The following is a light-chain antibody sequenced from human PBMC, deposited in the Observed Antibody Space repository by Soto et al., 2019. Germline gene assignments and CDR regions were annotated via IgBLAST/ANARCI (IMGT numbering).Light chain of an antibody. Sequence: QSALTQHASVSGSPGQSITISCTGTSSDGGGYNYVSWYQQHPGKAPKLMIYDVSNRPSGVSNRFSGSKSGNTASLSISGLQAEDEADYYCSSYTSSSTRVFGTGTKVTVL. CDR1: SSDGGGYNY. V-gene: IGLV2-14*01. J-gene: IGLJ1*01. CDR2: DVS. CDR3: SSYTSSSTRV.